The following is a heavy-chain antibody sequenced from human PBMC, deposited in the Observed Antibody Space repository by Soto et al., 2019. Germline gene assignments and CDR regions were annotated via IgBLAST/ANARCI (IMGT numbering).Heavy chain of an antibody. CDR1: GFTFSRYS. CDR3: ARDQRGSA. J-gene: IGHJ4*02. CDR2: ISSSGSTV. V-gene: IGHV3-48*02. Sequence: GGSLRLSCAGAGFTFSRYSMNWVRQAPGKGLESVSYISSSGSTVYYTDSVKGRFTISRDNANNSLYLQMNSLRDEDSAVYYCARDQRGSAWGRGTLVTVSS. D-gene: IGHD2-15*01.